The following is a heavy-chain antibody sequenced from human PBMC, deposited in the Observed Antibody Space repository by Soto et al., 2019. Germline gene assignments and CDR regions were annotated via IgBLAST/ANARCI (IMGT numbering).Heavy chain of an antibody. CDR1: GYFFTSHY. CDR2: INPNNGDT. D-gene: IGHD3-10*01. CDR3: AREVTYGGGSFSSGL. J-gene: IGHJ4*02. Sequence: QVQLVQSGAEVEKPGASVKVSCKTSGYFFTSHYIHWVRLAPGRGLEWMGRINPNNGDTNSPQKFQGRVTMTSDTSISTVYMEKSGLRSDDTALYYCAREVTYGGGSFSSGLWGQGTLVTVSS. V-gene: IGHV1-2*06.